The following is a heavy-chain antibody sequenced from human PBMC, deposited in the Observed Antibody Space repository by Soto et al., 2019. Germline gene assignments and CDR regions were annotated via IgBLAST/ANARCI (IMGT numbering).Heavy chain of an antibody. J-gene: IGHJ6*03. CDR3: ARGSFGYDILTGRAYYYMDV. V-gene: IGHV4-59*01. Sequence: KPSETLSLTCTVSGGSISSYYWSWIRQPPGKGLEWIGYIYYSGSTNYNPSLKSRVTISVDTSKNQFSLKLSSVTAADTAVYYCARGSFGYDILTGRAYYYMDVWGKGTTVTVSS. D-gene: IGHD3-9*01. CDR1: GGSISSYY. CDR2: IYYSGST.